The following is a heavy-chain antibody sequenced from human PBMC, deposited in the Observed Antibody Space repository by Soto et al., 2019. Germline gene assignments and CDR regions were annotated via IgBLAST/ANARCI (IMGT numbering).Heavy chain of an antibody. CDR1: GYTFTSYA. CDR2: INAGNGNT. V-gene: IGHV1-3*01. J-gene: IGHJ4*02. CDR3: ARGDWWLFDY. D-gene: IGHD2-8*02. Sequence: ASVKFSCKASGYTFTSYAIHWVRQAPGQRLEWMGWINAGNGNTKYSQKFQGRVTITRDTSASTAYMELSSLKSEDTAVYYCARGDWWLFDYWGQGTLVTVSS.